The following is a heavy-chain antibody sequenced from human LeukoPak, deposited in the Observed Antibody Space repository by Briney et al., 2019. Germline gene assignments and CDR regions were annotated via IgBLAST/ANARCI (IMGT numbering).Heavy chain of an antibody. CDR1: GFTFSGAW. CDR2: ISSSGSTI. V-gene: IGHV3-48*04. CDR3: AAIYGSGSYYPTFPYYYYYYYMDV. J-gene: IGHJ6*03. D-gene: IGHD3-10*01. Sequence: GGSLRLSCTASGFTFSGAWMTWVRQAPGKGLEWVSYISSSGSTIYYADSVKGRFTISRDNAKNSLYLQMNSLRAEDTAVYYCAAIYGSGSYYPTFPYYYYYYYMDVWGKGTTVTISS.